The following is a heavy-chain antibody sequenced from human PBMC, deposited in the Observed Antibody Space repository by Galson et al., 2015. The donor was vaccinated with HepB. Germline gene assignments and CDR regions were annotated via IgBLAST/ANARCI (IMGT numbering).Heavy chain of an antibody. V-gene: IGHV3-11*03. J-gene: IGHJ3*02. CDR3: ASRDSSGSHHWKFDI. D-gene: IGHD3-22*01. CDR2: ISSSSSYT. CDR1: GFTFSDYY. Sequence: SLRLSCAASGFTFSDYYMSWIRQAPGKGLEWVSYISSSSSYTNYADSVKGRFTISRDNAKNSLYLQMNSLRAEDTAVYYCASRDSSGSHHWKFDIWGQGTMVTVSS.